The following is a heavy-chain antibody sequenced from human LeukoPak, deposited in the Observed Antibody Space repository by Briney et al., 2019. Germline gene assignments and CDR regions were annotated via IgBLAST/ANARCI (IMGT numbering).Heavy chain of an antibody. CDR2: RNTNNGGT. D-gene: IGHD6-6*01. V-gene: IGHV1-2*02. Sequence: GASVKVSCKASGYTFTVYYMHWVRHAPGQGLEWMGWRNTNNGGTIHARKFRGRVTMTRDTSIGTAYMELSGLRSDETAVYYCARGGIEYSSSSFDYWGQGTLVTVSS. CDR3: ARGGIEYSSSSFDY. CDR1: GYTFTVYY. J-gene: IGHJ4*02.